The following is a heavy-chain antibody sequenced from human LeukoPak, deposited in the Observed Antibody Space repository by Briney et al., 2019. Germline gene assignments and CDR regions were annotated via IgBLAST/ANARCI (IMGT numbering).Heavy chain of an antibody. CDR1: GGSFSGYY. Sequence: SETLSLTCAVYGGSFSGYYWSWIRQPPGKGLEWIGEINHSGSTNYNPSLKSRVTISVDTSKNQFSLKLSSVTAADTAVYYCASYPGIAAAGNQNDYWGQGTLVTVSS. V-gene: IGHV4-34*01. CDR3: ASYPGIAAAGNQNDY. CDR2: INHSGST. D-gene: IGHD6-13*01. J-gene: IGHJ4*02.